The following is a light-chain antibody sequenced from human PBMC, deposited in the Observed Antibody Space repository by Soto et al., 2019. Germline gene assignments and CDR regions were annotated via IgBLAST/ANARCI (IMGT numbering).Light chain of an antibody. CDR3: LQRSSWPLT. V-gene: IGKV3-11*01. J-gene: IGKJ4*01. CDR1: QSVSSY. CDR2: DAS. Sequence: EIVLTQSPATLSLSPGERATLSCRASQSVSSYLAWYQQNPGQAPRLLIYDASNRATGIPARFSGGGSGTDFTLTISSLEPEDFAVYYCLQRSSWPLTFGGGTKVDIK.